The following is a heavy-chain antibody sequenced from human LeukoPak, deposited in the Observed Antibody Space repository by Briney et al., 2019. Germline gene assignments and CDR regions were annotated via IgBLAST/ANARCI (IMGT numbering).Heavy chain of an antibody. J-gene: IGHJ6*03. CDR3: ARGAVNRYNWNDDNYYYYYMDV. CDR1: GFTFSSYA. Sequence: GGSLRLSCAASGFTFSSYAMSWVRQAPGKGLEWVSAISGSGGSTYYADSVKGRFTISRDNSKNTLYLQMNSLRAEDTAVYYCARGAVNRYNWNDDNYYYYYMDVWGKGTTVTISS. D-gene: IGHD1-1*01. CDR2: ISGSGGST. V-gene: IGHV3-23*01.